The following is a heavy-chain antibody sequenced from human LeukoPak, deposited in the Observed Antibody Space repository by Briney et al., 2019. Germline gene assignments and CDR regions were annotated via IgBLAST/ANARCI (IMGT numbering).Heavy chain of an antibody. J-gene: IGHJ4*02. CDR3: ARDSPRREY. D-gene: IGHD1-14*01. CDR1: GYSISSGYY. Sequence: PSETLSLTCTVSGYSISSGYYWGWIRQPPGKGLEWIGSIYHSGSTYYNPSLKSRVTISVDTSKNQFSLRLSSVTAADTAVYYCARDSPRREYWGQGTLVTVSS. V-gene: IGHV4-38-2*02. CDR2: IYHSGST.